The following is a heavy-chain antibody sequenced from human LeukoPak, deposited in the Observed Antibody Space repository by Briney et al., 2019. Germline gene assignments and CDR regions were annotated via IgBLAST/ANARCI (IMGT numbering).Heavy chain of an antibody. Sequence: SETLSLTCTVSGGSISSYYWSWIRQPPGKGLEWIGYIYYSGSTNYNPSLKSRVTISVDTSKNQFSLKPSSVTAADTAVYYCARRHYYYGMDVWGQGTTVTVSS. CDR1: GGSISSYY. CDR3: ARRHYYYGMDV. V-gene: IGHV4-59*01. CDR2: IYYSGST. J-gene: IGHJ6*02.